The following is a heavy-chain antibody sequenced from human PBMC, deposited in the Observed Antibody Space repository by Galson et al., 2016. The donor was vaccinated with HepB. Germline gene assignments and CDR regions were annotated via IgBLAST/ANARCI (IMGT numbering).Heavy chain of an antibody. CDR1: GYSFSNYW. D-gene: IGHD1-7*01. V-gene: IGHV5-51*03. Sequence: QSGAEVKKPGESLKISCKGSGYSFSNYWIGWVRQTPGKGLEWMGIMYPGDSDTRYSPSFQGQVTISADTSISTAYLQWSSLRASDTGMYLCAIHPPRAGTTFESWGQGTLVTVSS. CDR2: MYPGDSDT. J-gene: IGHJ4*02. CDR3: AIHPPRAGTTFES.